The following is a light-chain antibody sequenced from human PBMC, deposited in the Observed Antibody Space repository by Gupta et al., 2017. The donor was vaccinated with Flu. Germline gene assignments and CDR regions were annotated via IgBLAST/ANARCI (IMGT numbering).Light chain of an antibody. V-gene: IGKV1-5*03. CDR3: LQYNTHPWT. CDR2: MAS. J-gene: IGKJ1*01. CDR1: QSITKW. Sequence: DIQLTQSPSTLSASVGDRVTITCRARQSITKWLAWYQQKPGQAPMLLIYMASNLDTGVPSRFSGSGSGTEFTLTISSLQPDDFATYYCLQYNTHPWTFGQGTVVEI.